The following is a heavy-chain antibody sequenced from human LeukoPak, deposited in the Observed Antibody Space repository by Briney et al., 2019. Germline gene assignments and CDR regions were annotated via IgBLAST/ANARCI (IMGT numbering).Heavy chain of an antibody. V-gene: IGHV3-7*01. J-gene: IGHJ6*02. D-gene: IGHD6-13*01. Sequence: PGGSLRLSCAASGFTFSSYWMSWVRQAPGKGLEWVANIKQDGSEKYYVDSVKGRFTISRDNAKNSLYLQMNSLRVEDTAVYYCAREAGGSSWYGYYYYGMDVWGQGTTVTVSS. CDR3: AREAGGSSWYGYYYYGMDV. CDR2: IKQDGSEK. CDR1: GFTFSSYW.